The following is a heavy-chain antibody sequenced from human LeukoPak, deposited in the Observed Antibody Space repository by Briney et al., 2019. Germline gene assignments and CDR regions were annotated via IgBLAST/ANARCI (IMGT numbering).Heavy chain of an antibody. Sequence: ASVQVSCKASGYIFTNYGLSWVRQAPGQGLEGVGWISTYNGNTYFAQKLQGTVTMTIDTSTSTAYMELRRMRSDDTAVYYCARGPSNYVWGSGDAFDIWGQGTMVTVSS. CDR1: GYIFTNYG. J-gene: IGHJ3*02. CDR3: ARGPSNYVWGSGDAFDI. D-gene: IGHD3-16*01. CDR2: ISTYNGNT. V-gene: IGHV1-18*01.